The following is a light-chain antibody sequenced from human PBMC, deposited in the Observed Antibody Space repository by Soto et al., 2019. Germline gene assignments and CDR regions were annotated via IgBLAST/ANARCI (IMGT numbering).Light chain of an antibody. J-gene: IGKJ2*01. CDR3: QQYGSSPPYT. CDR2: GSS. CDR1: ESVSNNS. Sequence: EVVLTQSPGTLSLSPGERATLSCRASESVSNNSFAWYQQKPGQAPRLLIFGSSDRATGIPDRVSGSGSGTDFTRTISRLKPEDVAVYYCQQYGSSPPYTFVQGTKLEIK. V-gene: IGKV3-20*01.